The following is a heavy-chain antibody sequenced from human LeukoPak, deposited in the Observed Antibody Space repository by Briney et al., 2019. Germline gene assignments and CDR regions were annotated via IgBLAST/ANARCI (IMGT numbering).Heavy chain of an antibody. CDR1: GFTFSSYA. D-gene: IGHD5-12*01. J-gene: IGHJ4*02. CDR2: ISYDGSNK. V-gene: IGHV3-30*04. Sequence: GGSLRLSCAASGFTFSSYAMHWVRQAPGKGLEWVAVISYDGSNKYYADSVKGRFTISRDNSKNTLYLQMNSLRAEDTAVYYCARDTQGYSGYDFHLDYWGQGTLVTVSS. CDR3: ARDTQGYSGYDFHLDY.